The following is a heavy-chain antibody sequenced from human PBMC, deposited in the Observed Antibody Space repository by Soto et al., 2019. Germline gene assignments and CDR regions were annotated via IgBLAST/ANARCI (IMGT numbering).Heavy chain of an antibody. D-gene: IGHD3-22*01. CDR1: GYIFTSYY. V-gene: IGHV1-46*01. J-gene: IGHJ1*01. CDR2: INPFDGSR. CDR3: ARVTYDSSGYYYDSSEYFQH. Sequence: ASVKVSCKASGYIFTSYYLHWVRQAPGQGLEWMGWINPFDGSRMFAQSFQGRVTFTRDTSTSTVYMELSGLRSEDTAVYYCARVTYDSSGYYYDSSEYFQHWGQGTLVTVSS.